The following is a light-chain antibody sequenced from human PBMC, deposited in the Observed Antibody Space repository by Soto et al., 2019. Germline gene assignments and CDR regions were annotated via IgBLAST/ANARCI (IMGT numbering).Light chain of an antibody. V-gene: IGKV1-5*01. Sequence: DIQMTQSPSTLSESVGDRATITCRASQNIASWLAWYQQRPGKAPKLLIYLASTLEIGVPSRFSGSGSGTEFTLTITNLQPGDFAPYYCQRYNSFSASFGQGTRLEIK. J-gene: IGKJ5*01. CDR1: QNIASW. CDR3: QRYNSFSAS. CDR2: LAS.